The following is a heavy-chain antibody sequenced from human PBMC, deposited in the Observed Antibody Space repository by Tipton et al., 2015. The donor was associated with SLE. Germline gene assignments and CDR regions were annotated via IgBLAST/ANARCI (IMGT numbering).Heavy chain of an antibody. CDR2: IYYTGST. J-gene: IGHJ4*02. D-gene: IGHD2-21*01. Sequence: LRLSCTVSGGSISSYYWSWIRQPPGKGLEWIGYIYYTGSTNYNPSPKSRVTISLDTSKNQFSLKLSSVTAADTAVYYCARENCGGDCSFDYWGQGTLVTVSS. CDR3: ARENCGGDCSFDY. CDR1: GGSISSYY. V-gene: IGHV4-59*01.